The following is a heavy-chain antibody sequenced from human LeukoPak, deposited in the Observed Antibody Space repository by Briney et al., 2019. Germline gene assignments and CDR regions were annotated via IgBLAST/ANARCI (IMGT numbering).Heavy chain of an antibody. V-gene: IGHV4-34*01. CDR1: GGSFSGYY. D-gene: IGHD3-22*01. CDR3: ASDYDSSGYYYFN. J-gene: IGHJ4*02. Sequence: SETLSLTCAVYGGSFSGYYWSWIRQPPGKGLEWIGEINHSGSTNYNPSLKSRVTISVDTSKNQFSLKLSSVTATDTAVYYCASDYDSSGYYYFNWGQGTLVTVSS. CDR2: INHSGST.